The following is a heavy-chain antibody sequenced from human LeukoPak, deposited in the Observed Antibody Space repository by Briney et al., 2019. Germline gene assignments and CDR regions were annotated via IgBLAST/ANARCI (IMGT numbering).Heavy chain of an antibody. V-gene: IGHV4-59*08. CDR2: IYYSGST. Sequence: SETLSLTCTVSGGSISSYYWSWIRQPPGKGLGWIGYIYYSGSTNYNPSLKSRVTISVDTSKNQFSLKLSSVTAADTAVYYCARRRLGGWYAFDYWGQGTLVTVSS. CDR3: ARRRLGGWYAFDY. D-gene: IGHD6-19*01. CDR1: GGSISSYY. J-gene: IGHJ4*02.